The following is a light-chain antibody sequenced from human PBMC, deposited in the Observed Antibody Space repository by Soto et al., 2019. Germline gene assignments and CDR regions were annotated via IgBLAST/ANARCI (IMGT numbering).Light chain of an antibody. Sequence: QSVLTQPPSASGSPGPSVTISCTGTSSDVGGYNYVSWYQQHPGKAPKLMIYEVSKRPSGVPDRCSGSKSGNTASLTVAGLQAQEEADYYCSSYAGSNNLFGGGTKLTVL. CDR3: SSYAGSNNL. CDR2: EVS. CDR1: SSDVGGYNY. J-gene: IGLJ2*01. V-gene: IGLV2-8*01.